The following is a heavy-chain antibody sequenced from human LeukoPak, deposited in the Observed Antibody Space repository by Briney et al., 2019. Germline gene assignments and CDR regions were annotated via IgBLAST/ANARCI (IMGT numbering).Heavy chain of an antibody. Sequence: SETLSLTCAVSGGSISSGGYSWSWIRQPPGKGLEWIGYIYHSGSTYYSPSLKSRVTISVDRSKNQFSLKLSSVTAADTAVYYCARGKGGSGYDSYWFDPWGQGTLVTVSS. J-gene: IGHJ5*02. CDR2: IYHSGST. CDR3: ARGKGGSGYDSYWFDP. V-gene: IGHV4-30-2*01. D-gene: IGHD5-12*01. CDR1: GGSISSGGYS.